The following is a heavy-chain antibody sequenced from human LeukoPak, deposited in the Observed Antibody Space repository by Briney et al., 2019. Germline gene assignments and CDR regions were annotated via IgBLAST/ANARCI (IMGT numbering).Heavy chain of an antibody. D-gene: IGHD3-10*01. Sequence: GGSLRLSCAGSGYPFSSYWMHWVRQVPGKGLVWVSRINEGGSSTSYAESVRGRFTISRDNAKNTLYLQMDSLRAEDTAVYCCTRDTFGARDSWGQGTLVTVSS. CDR3: TRDTFGARDS. J-gene: IGHJ4*02. V-gene: IGHV3-74*01. CDR2: INEGGSST. CDR1: GYPFSSYW.